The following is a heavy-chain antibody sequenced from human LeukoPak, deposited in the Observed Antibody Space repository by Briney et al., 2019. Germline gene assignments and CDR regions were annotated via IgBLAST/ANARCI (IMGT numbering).Heavy chain of an antibody. CDR3: SGGGAKYDY. Sequence: ASVQVSCKTSGFTFTGQYLHWVRQAPGQGIEWMGWIYPESGGTNYAQKFQGRVTMTRDTSSDTAYLELSRLRSDDTAVYYCSGGGAKYDYWGQGTRVTVSS. J-gene: IGHJ4*02. CDR1: GFTFTGQY. D-gene: IGHD2-21*01. CDR2: IYPESGGT. V-gene: IGHV1-2*02.